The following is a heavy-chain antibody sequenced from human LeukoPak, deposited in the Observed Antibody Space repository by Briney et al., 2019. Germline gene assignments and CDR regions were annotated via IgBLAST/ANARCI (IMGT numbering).Heavy chain of an antibody. J-gene: IGHJ4*02. D-gene: IGHD3-22*01. CDR2: IYTSGRT. CDR3: ARRDFDSSGYLSFYFDY. Sequence: TSETLPLTCAVSGYCIKSGYHWSWIRQPPGKWLEWIGRIYTSGRTYSNPSPQSRVSISVYASKNQFSLNLSPVTAAGSAVYYCARRDFDSSGYLSFYFDYWGQGTLVTVSS. V-gene: IGHV4-38-2*01. CDR1: GYCIKSGYH.